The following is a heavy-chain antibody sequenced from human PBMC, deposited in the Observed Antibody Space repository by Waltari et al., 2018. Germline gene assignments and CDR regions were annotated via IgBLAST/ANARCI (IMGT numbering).Heavy chain of an antibody. CDR1: GYTLTHHY. J-gene: IGHJ4*02. D-gene: IGHD6-25*01. CDR3: AREXAATILPDY. CDR2: INPHSGDS. V-gene: IGHV1-2*02. Sequence: QVQLVQSGAEVKKPGASVKVSCKASGYTLTHHYMHWVRQAPGQGLEWMGWINPHSGDSKYAQKFQGRVSMTRDTSISTAYMELNRLKSDDTAVYYCAREXAATILPDYWGQGTLVTVSS.